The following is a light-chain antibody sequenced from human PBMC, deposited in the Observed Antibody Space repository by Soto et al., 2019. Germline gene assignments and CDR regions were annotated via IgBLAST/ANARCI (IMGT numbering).Light chain of an antibody. V-gene: IGKV3-20*01. CDR3: QQYHSSFRT. CDR1: QTIDTNY. Sequence: ELVLTQSPVALSLSPGDRATLSCRASQTIDTNYLAWYRQKPGQPPRLLIYGASTRAAGIPDRFSGSGSGTDFTLTISRLEPEDFAVYYCQQYHSSFRTFGQGTKLEIK. J-gene: IGKJ2*01. CDR2: GAS.